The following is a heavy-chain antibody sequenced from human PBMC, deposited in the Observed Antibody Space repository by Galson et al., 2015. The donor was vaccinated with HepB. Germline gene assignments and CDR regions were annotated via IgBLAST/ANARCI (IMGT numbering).Heavy chain of an antibody. V-gene: IGHV3-30*18. D-gene: IGHD6-25*01. Sequence: SLRLSCAASEFTFSMYGMYWVRQAPGKGLEWVAAISYDSTGKYYADSVRGRFTISRDSSKNTLSLQLNDLRVDDTAVYYCAKQRPNCDHKGSIDYWGQGTLVIVSS. CDR3: AKQRPNCDHKGSIDY. CDR1: EFTFSMYG. CDR2: ISYDSTGK. J-gene: IGHJ4*02.